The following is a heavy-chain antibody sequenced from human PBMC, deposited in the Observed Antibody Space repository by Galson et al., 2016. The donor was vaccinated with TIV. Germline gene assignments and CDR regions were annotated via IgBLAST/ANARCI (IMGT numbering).Heavy chain of an antibody. CDR3: AKVAMLGKIAIHFDY. D-gene: IGHD2-2*02. CDR2: VTGRSRST. Sequence: SLRLSCAASGFTFSGYAMSWVRQAPGKGLKWVSVVTGRSRSTHYADSVRGRFTISRDNSRNMLYLQMNSLRAGDTALYFCAKVAMLGKIAIHFDYWGQGTLLTVSS. J-gene: IGHJ4*02. V-gene: IGHV3-23*01. CDR1: GFTFSGYA.